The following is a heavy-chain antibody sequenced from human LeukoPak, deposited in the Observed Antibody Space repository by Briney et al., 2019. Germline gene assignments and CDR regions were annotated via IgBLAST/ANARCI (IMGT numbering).Heavy chain of an antibody. CDR3: ARGRLDGWTTALDY. CDR2: IYYSGST. Sequence: PSETLSLTCTVSGGSISSGDYYWSWIRQPPGKGLEWIGYIYYSGSTYYNPSLKSRVTMSVDTSKNQFSLKLSSVTAADTAVYYCARGRLDGWTTALDYWGQGALVTVSS. D-gene: IGHD1-1*01. V-gene: IGHV4-30-4*01. CDR1: GGSISSGDYY. J-gene: IGHJ4*02.